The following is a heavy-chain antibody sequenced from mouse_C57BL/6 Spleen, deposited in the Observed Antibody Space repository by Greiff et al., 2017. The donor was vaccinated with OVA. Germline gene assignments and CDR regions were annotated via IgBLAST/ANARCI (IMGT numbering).Heavy chain of an antibody. J-gene: IGHJ3*01. CDR3: ARVSYYYDPAWFAY. Sequence: QVQLQQPGAELVRPGTSVKLSCKASGYTFTSYWMHWVKQRPGQGLEWIGVIDPSDSYTNSNQKFKGKATLTVDTSSSTAYMQLSSLTSEDSAVYYCARVSYYYDPAWFAYWGQGTLVTVSA. CDR2: IDPSDSYT. D-gene: IGHD2-4*01. V-gene: IGHV1-59*01. CDR1: GYTFTSYW.